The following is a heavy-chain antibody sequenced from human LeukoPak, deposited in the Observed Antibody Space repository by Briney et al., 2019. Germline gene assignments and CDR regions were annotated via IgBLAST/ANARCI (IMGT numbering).Heavy chain of an antibody. Sequence: SETLSLTCTVSGGSISSSSYYWGWLRQPPGKGLEWLASIYYGGSTYYNPSLKSRVTMSVDTSKNQFSLKLSSVTAADTAVYYCARTGSGSYYNRVYWGQGTLVTVSS. D-gene: IGHD3-10*01. V-gene: IGHV4-39*01. J-gene: IGHJ4*02. CDR3: ARTGSGSYYNRVY. CDR1: GGSISSSSYY. CDR2: IYYGGST.